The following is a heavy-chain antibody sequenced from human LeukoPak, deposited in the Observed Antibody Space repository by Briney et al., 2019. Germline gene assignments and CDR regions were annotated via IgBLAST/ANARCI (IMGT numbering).Heavy chain of an antibody. CDR2: ISGTGGTT. Sequence: HPGGSLRLSCAASGFTFSSPGMSWVRQAPGKGLEWVSAISGTGGTTYYADSVKGRFTISRDNSKKMLYLQMNSLRAEDTAVYYCAKHEKKGGRNWNDVFDYWGQGTLVTVSS. CDR1: GFTFSSPG. V-gene: IGHV3-23*01. D-gene: IGHD1-1*01. CDR3: AKHEKKGGRNWNDVFDY. J-gene: IGHJ4*02.